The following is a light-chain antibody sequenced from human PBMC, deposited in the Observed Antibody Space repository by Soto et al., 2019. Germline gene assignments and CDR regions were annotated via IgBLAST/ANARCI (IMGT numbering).Light chain of an antibody. CDR2: DVS. V-gene: IGLV2-14*03. Sequence: QSVLTQPASLSGSPGQSITISCTGTSSDVGGYNSVSWYQQHPGKAPKVIIFDVSSRPSGVSSRFSGSKSGNTASLTISGLQAEDVADYYCCSYGSGSTLYVFGAGTKVTVL. J-gene: IGLJ1*01. CDR1: SSDVGGYNS. CDR3: CSYGSGSTLYV.